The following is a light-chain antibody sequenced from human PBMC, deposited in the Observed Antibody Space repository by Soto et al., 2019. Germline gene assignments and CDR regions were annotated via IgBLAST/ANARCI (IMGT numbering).Light chain of an antibody. V-gene: IGKV3-20*01. CDR1: RSVSSNY. Sequence: EIVLTQSPGTLSLSPWERATLSCRASRSVSSNYLAWYQQKPGQAPRLLIYGASSRATGIPDRFSGSGSGTDFTLTISGLEPEDFAVYYCQQYGNSPQTFGQGTKVDI. J-gene: IGKJ1*01. CDR2: GAS. CDR3: QQYGNSPQT.